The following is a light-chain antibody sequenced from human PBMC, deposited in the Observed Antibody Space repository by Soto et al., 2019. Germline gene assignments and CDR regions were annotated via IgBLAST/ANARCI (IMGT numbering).Light chain of an antibody. CDR3: QQTLSFPPT. J-gene: IGKJ1*01. Sequence: DIQMTQSPSSLSASVGDRVTITCRASQSISSYLNWYQQKPGKAPKLLIYAASSLQSGVPSRFSGSGSGTDFTLTISSLQPEDFATDECQQTLSFPPTFGQGTKV. V-gene: IGKV1-39*01. CDR2: AAS. CDR1: QSISSY.